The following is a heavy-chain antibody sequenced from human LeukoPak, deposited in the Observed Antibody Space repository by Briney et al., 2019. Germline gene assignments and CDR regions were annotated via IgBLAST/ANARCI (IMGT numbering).Heavy chain of an antibody. J-gene: IGHJ3*02. Sequence: SETLSLTCTVSGGSISSSSYYWGWIRQPPGKGLEWIAHIHYSGSTYYNPSLKRRVTISVDTSKNQFYINLSSVTAADTAVYYCARRNVVVPATMARAFDIWGQGTIITVSS. V-gene: IGHV4-39*01. CDR1: GGSISSSSYY. D-gene: IGHD2-2*01. CDR2: IHYSGST. CDR3: ARRNVVVPATMARAFDI.